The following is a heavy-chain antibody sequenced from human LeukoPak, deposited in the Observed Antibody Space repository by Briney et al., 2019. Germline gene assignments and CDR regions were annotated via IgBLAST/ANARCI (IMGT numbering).Heavy chain of an antibody. CDR2: ISKDGSNE. Sequence: PGGSLRLSCAASGFTFSSYGLHWVRQAPGKGLECVAVISKDGSNEHYADPGKGRFTISRDNSKNTLYLQMNSLRTEDTAVYYCVRDRGDGYNQIDYWGQGTLVTVFS. CDR1: GFTFSSYG. D-gene: IGHD5-24*01. V-gene: IGHV3-30*04. CDR3: VRDRGDGYNQIDY. J-gene: IGHJ4*02.